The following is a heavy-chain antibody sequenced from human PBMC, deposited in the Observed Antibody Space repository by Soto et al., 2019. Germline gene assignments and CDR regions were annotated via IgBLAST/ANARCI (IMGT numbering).Heavy chain of an antibody. V-gene: IGHV4-59*01. Sequence: SETLSLTCTVSGGSISSYYWSWIRQPPGKGLEWIGYIYYSGSTNYNPSLKSRVTISVDTSKNQFSLKLSSVTAADTAVYYCARDGGVIGYYYGMGVWGQGTTISVSS. J-gene: IGHJ6*02. CDR2: IYYSGST. D-gene: IGHD3-3*01. CDR1: GGSISSYY. CDR3: ARDGGVIGYYYGMGV.